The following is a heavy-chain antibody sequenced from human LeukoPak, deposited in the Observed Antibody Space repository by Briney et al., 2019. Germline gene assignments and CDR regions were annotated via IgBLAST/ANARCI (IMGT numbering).Heavy chain of an antibody. CDR1: GFTFSSYA. Sequence: PGGSLRLSCAASGFTFSSYAMTWVRQAPEKGLEWVSGISDSGGFTYYAASVKGRFTISRDNSKNTLYLQMNSLRAEDTALYYCVRGITNPSYWGQGPLVTVSS. V-gene: IGHV3-23*01. D-gene: IGHD1-14*01. CDR2: ISDSGGFT. CDR3: VRGITNPSY. J-gene: IGHJ4*02.